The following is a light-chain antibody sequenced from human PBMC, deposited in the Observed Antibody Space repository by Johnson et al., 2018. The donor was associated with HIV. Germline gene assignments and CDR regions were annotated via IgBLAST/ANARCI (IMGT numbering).Light chain of an antibody. CDR1: SSNIGNNY. Sequence: QSILTQPPSVSAAPGQKVTISCSGSSSNIGNNYVSWYQQLPGTAPKLLIYENNKRPSGIPDRFSGSKSGTSATLGITGLQTGDEADYYCGTWDSSLTVYVFRTGTQVTVL. J-gene: IGLJ1*01. V-gene: IGLV1-51*02. CDR2: ENN. CDR3: GTWDSSLTVYV.